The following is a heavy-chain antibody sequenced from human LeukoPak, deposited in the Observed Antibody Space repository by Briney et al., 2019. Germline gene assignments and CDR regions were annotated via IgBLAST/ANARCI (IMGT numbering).Heavy chain of an antibody. D-gene: IGHD3-22*01. V-gene: IGHV4-30-2*01. CDR3: ASAYYYDSSGYYTRGNGFDY. CDR1: GGSISSGGYS. Sequence: SETLSLTCAVSGGSISSGGYSWSWIRQPPGKGLEWIGYIYHSGSTYYNPSLKSRVTISVDRSKNQFSLKLSSVTAADTAVYYCASAYYYDSSGYYTRGNGFDYWGQGTLVTVSS. J-gene: IGHJ4*02. CDR2: IYHSGST.